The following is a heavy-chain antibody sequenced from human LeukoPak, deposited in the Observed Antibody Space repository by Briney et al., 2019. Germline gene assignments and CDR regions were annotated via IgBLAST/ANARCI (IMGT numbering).Heavy chain of an antibody. Sequence: SETLSLTCTVSGGLISISTYYWGWIRQPPGKGLEWIGSIYYSGTTHYNPSLKSRVTIAVDTSKNQFSLKLSSVTAADTAVYYCATTTIRLGYWGQGTLVTVSS. CDR3: ATTTIRLGY. J-gene: IGHJ4*02. CDR2: IYYSGTT. D-gene: IGHD1-26*01. CDR1: GGLISISTYY. V-gene: IGHV4-39*07.